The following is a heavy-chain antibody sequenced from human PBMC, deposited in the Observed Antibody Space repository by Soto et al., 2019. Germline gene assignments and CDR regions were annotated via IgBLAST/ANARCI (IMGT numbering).Heavy chain of an antibody. D-gene: IGHD3-3*01. J-gene: IGHJ6*02. CDR3: ARDQFLEWFMDV. V-gene: IGHV3-30-3*01. Sequence: GGSLRLSCAASGFTFSSYAMHWVRQAPGKGLEWVAVISYDGSNKYYADSVKGRFTISRDNSKNTLYLQMNSLRAEDTAVYYCARDQFLEWFMDVWGQGTTVTVTS. CDR2: ISYDGSNK. CDR1: GFTFSSYA.